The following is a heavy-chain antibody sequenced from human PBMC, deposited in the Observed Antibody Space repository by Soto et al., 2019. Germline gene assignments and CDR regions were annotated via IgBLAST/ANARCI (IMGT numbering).Heavy chain of an antibody. Sequence: EVQLLESGGGLVQPGGSLKLSCAASEFTFSSYAMSWVHQAPGKGLEWVSGISGTGRVTKYAESVKGRFTISRDNPKSTLFLQMNSLRPEDTAVYYCAKDVHYDIATGIEYFHRWGQGTLVTVSS. CDR3: AKDVHYDIATGIEYFHR. J-gene: IGHJ1*01. D-gene: IGHD3-9*01. CDR2: ISGTGRVT. CDR1: EFTFSSYA. V-gene: IGHV3-23*01.